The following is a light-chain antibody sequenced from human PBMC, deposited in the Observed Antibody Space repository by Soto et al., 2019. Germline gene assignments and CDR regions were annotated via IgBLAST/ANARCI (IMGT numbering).Light chain of an antibody. Sequence: EIVMTQSPATLSVSPGERATLSCRASQSVSSNLAWYQQKPGQAPRLLIYGASTRATGIPARFSGSGSGTEFTLTISSLQSEDFAVYSCQQYNNWPPALFTFGPGTKVDIK. CDR1: QSVSSN. CDR3: QQYNNWPPALFT. J-gene: IGKJ3*01. CDR2: GAS. V-gene: IGKV3-15*01.